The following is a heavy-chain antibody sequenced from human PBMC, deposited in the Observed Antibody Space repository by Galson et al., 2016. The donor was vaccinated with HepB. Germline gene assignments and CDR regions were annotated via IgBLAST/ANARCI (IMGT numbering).Heavy chain of an antibody. CDR1: GGSMTAYH. V-gene: IGHV4-59*12. CDR2: IYYSGTT. CDR3: ARARTNLVRGVILRAPFDY. J-gene: IGHJ4*02. D-gene: IGHD3-10*01. Sequence: SETLSLTCNVSGGSMTAYHWNWIRQPPGKGLEWIGYIYYSGTTKYNPSLTSRVTFSVDTSKQQFSMKLTSVTAADTAVYYCARARTNLVRGVILRAPFDYWGQGALVAVSS.